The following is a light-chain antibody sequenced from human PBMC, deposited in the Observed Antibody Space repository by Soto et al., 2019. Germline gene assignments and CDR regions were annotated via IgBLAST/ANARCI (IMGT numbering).Light chain of an antibody. Sequence: QSVLTQPPSVSGAPGQRVTISCTGSSSNIGAGYVVHWYQQLPGAAPKLLIFSDNNRPSGVPDRFSGSKSGISASLAITGLQTEDEGDYYCQSYDSTLSARYVFGTGTKVTVL. CDR1: SSNIGAGYV. CDR2: SDN. V-gene: IGLV1-40*01. J-gene: IGLJ1*01. CDR3: QSYDSTLSARYV.